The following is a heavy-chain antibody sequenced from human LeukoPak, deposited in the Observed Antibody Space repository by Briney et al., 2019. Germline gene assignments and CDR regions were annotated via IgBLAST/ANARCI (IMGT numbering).Heavy chain of an antibody. J-gene: IGHJ4*02. CDR1: GFTFSTYA. V-gene: IGHV3-48*01. CDR2: ISSSSTTI. D-gene: IGHD7-27*01. CDR3: ARDKLGIDY. Sequence: PGGSLRLSCADSGFTFSTYAMNWVHQAPGKGLEWVSYISSSSTTIYYADSVKGRFTISRDNAKKSLYLQMNTLRAEDTAVYYCARDKLGIDYWGQGTLVTVSS.